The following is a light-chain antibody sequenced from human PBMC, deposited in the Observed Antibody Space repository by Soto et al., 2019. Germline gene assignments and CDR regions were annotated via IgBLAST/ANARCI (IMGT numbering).Light chain of an antibody. CDR2: KAS. J-gene: IGKJ4*01. V-gene: IGKV1-5*03. Sequence: DIQLTQSPSTLSASVGDRVTITCRASKTISSWLAWYQQKPEKAPKLLIHKASSLESGVPSRFSGGGSGAEFTLTISSLQPDDFATYYCQHYKTYPLTFGGGTQVEIK. CDR1: KTISSW. CDR3: QHYKTYPLT.